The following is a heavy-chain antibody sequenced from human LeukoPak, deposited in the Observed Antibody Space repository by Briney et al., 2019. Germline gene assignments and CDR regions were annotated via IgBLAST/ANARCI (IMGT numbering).Heavy chain of an antibody. D-gene: IGHD3-22*01. Sequence: ASVKVCCKASGYTFTGYYMHWVRQAPGQGLEWMGWINPNSGGTNYAQKFQGRVTMTRDTSISTAHMELSRLRSDDTAVYYCASLYYDSSGSRGSLDYWGQGTLVTVSS. V-gene: IGHV1-2*02. CDR3: ASLYYDSSGSRGSLDY. CDR2: INPNSGGT. CDR1: GYTFTGYY. J-gene: IGHJ4*02.